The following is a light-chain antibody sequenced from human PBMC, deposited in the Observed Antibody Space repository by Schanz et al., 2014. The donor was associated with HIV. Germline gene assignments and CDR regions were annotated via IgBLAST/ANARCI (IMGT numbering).Light chain of an antibody. V-gene: IGLV1-44*01. CDR2: SNN. CDR1: SSNIGKNT. Sequence: QSVLTQPPSASGTPGQRVTISCSGSSSNIGKNTINWYQQPPGTAPKLLTYSNNQRPSGVPDRFSGSKSGTSASLVISGLQSEDEADYYCAAWDDSLNGWVFGGGTKLTVL. CDR3: AAWDDSLNGWV. J-gene: IGLJ3*02.